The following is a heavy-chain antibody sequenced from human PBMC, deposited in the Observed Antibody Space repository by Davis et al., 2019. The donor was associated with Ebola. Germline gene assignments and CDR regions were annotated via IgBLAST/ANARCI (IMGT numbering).Heavy chain of an antibody. V-gene: IGHV4-39*01. Sequence: MPSETLSLTCTVSGGSTSSSSYYWCSIRQPPGKGLEWIGSIYYSGSTYYNPSLKSRVTISGDTSKNQFSLKLSSVTAADTAVYYCARHLPSYDFWSADYGMDVWGQGTTVTVSS. D-gene: IGHD3-3*01. CDR3: ARHLPSYDFWSADYGMDV. CDR2: IYYSGST. CDR1: GGSTSSSSYY. J-gene: IGHJ6*02.